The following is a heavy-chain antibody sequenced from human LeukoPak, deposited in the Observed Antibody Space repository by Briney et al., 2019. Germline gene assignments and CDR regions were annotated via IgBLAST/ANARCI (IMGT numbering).Heavy chain of an antibody. CDR2: ISTSGAST. Sequence: PGGSLRLSCAASGFTFSTSAMNWVRQAPGKGLEWVSAISTSGASTYYADSVKGRFSISRDNSRNTLYLQMNSLRAEDTAVFCCARAIVGATTRSFDYWGQGTLVTVSS. J-gene: IGHJ4*02. V-gene: IGHV3-23*01. CDR3: ARAIVGATTRSFDY. CDR1: GFTFSTSA. D-gene: IGHD1-26*01.